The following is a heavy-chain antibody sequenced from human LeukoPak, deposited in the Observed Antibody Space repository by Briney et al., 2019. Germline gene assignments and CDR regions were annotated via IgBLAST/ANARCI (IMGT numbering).Heavy chain of an antibody. D-gene: IGHD2-2*01. J-gene: IGHJ4*02. Sequence: ASVKVSCKASGYTFTGYYMHWVRQAPGQGLEWMGWINPNSGGTNYAQKFQVRVTMTRDTSINTAYMELSRLRSDDTAVYYCARPPPGYCSSTSCLDYWGQGTLVTVSS. V-gene: IGHV1-2*02. CDR2: INPNSGGT. CDR1: GYTFTGYY. CDR3: ARPPPGYCSSTSCLDY.